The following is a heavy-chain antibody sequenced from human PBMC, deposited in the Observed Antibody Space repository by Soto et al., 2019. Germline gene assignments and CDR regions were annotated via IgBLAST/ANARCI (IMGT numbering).Heavy chain of an antibody. D-gene: IGHD6-19*01. CDR3: ARGPDPIFSEWLTPNQYYFDY. J-gene: IGHJ4*02. CDR2: INHSGST. Sequence: PSETLSLTCAVYGGSFSGYYWSWIRQPPGKGLEWIGEINHSGSTNYNPSLKSRVTISVDTSKNQFSLKLSSVTAADTAVYYCARGPDPIFSEWLTPNQYYFDYWGQGTLVTVSS. V-gene: IGHV4-34*01. CDR1: GGSFSGYY.